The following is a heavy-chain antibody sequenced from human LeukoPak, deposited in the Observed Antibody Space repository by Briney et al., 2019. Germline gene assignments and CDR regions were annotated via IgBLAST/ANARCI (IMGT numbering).Heavy chain of an antibody. J-gene: IGHJ4*02. CDR2: IKQDGSEK. V-gene: IGHV3-7*01. CDR1: GFTFSNYW. D-gene: IGHD5-12*01. CDR3: ARGEMATDY. Sequence: PGGSLRLSCAASGFTFSNYWMSWVRQAPGKGLEWVANIKQDGSEKYYVDSVKGRFTISRDNAKNSLYLQMNSLRAEDTAVYYCARGEMATDYWGQGTLVTVPS.